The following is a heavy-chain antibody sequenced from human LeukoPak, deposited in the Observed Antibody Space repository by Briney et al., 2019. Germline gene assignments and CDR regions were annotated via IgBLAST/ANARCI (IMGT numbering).Heavy chain of an antibody. CDR3: AKIYTAVELSFDY. CDR2: VTGSGSVT. V-gene: IGHV3-23*01. J-gene: IGHJ4*02. Sequence: GGSLRLSCAASGFTFGRSAMSWVRQAPGKGLEWVSTVTGSGSVTYYADSVKDRFTISRDNSKNTVYLQMNSLRAEDTAVYYCAKIYTAVELSFDYWGQGTLVTVSS. D-gene: IGHD6-19*01. CDR1: GFTFGRSA.